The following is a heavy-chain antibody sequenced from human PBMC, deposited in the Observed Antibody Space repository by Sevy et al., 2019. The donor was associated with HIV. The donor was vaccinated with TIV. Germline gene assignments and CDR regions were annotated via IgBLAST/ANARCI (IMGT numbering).Heavy chain of an antibody. CDR3: ADLYYYGSGSPYR. Sequence: GGSLRLSCAASGFTFSSYAMSWVRQAPGKGLEWVAAISGSGGSTYYADSVKGRFTISRDNSKNTLYLQMNGLRAEDTAVYYCADLYYYGSGSPYRWGQGTLVTVSS. J-gene: IGHJ5*02. V-gene: IGHV3-23*01. CDR1: GFTFSSYA. D-gene: IGHD3-10*01. CDR2: ISGSGGST.